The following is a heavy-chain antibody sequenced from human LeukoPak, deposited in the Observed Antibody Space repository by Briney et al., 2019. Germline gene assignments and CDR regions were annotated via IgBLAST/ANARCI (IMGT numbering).Heavy chain of an antibody. Sequence: ASVKVSCKASGYTFTSYDINWVRQATGQGLEWMGWMNPNSGNTGYAQKFQGRVTMTRNTSISTAYMELSSLRSEDTAVYYCARLNVPPPVGSKELRYFDWQYYFDYWGQGTLVTVSS. V-gene: IGHV1-8*01. CDR1: GYTFTSYD. J-gene: IGHJ4*02. D-gene: IGHD3-9*01. CDR3: ARLNVPPPVGSKELRYFDWQYYFDY. CDR2: MNPNSGNT.